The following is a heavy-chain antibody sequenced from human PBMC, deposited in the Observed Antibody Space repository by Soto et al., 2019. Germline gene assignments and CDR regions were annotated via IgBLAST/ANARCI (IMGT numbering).Heavy chain of an antibody. D-gene: IGHD5-12*01. CDR1: GGSISSGGYY. Sequence: PSETLSLTCTVSGGSISSGGYYWSWIRQHPGKGLEWIGEIYHSGSTNYNPSLKSRVTISVDKSKNQFSLKLSSVTAADTAVYYCARGDSGYDPLDYWGQGTLVTVSS. J-gene: IGHJ4*02. CDR3: ARGDSGYDPLDY. V-gene: IGHV4-39*07. CDR2: IYHSGST.